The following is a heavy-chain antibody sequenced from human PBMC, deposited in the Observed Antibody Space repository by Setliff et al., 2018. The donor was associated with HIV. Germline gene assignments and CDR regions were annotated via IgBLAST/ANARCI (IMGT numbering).Heavy chain of an antibody. CDR1: GGSFRGYY. D-gene: IGHD1-26*01. Sequence: KPSETLSLTCAVYGGSFRGYYWSWIRQPPGKGLEWIGEINHSGSTNYNPSLKSRVTISVDTSKNQFSLKLSSVTAADTAVYYCARDSGQSFPTAFDIWGQGTMVTVSS. CDR3: ARDSGQSFPTAFDI. J-gene: IGHJ3*02. CDR2: INHSGST. V-gene: IGHV4-34*01.